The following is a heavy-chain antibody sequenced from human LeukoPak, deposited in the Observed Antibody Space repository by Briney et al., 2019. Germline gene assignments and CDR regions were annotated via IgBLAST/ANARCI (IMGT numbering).Heavy chain of an antibody. CDR3: ARQPGATAAFDI. CDR1: GGSINSYY. Sequence: SETLSLTCTVSGGSINSYYWSWIRQPPAKGLEWIGYIYYTGGETNYNPSLKSRLTISVDTSKNQFSLMLTSVTAADTAVYYCARQPGATAAFDIWAQGTMVTVSS. CDR2: IYYTGGET. D-gene: IGHD5-18*01. V-gene: IGHV4-59*08. J-gene: IGHJ3*02.